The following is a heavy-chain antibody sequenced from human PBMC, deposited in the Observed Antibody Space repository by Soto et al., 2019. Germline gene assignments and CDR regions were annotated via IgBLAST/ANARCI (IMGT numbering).Heavy chain of an antibody. D-gene: IGHD5-12*01. Sequence: EVQLVESGGGLVQPGGSLRLSCAASGFTVSSYEMDWVRQAPGKGLEWVAYISISGGTIYYGDSVEGRFTISRDNADNSLYLQMNSLRAEDTAVDYCTKEKSVINSGYDAFDIWGRGTVVTVSS. CDR1: GFTVSSYE. CDR3: TKEKSVINSGYDAFDI. CDR2: ISISGGTI. J-gene: IGHJ3*02. V-gene: IGHV3-48*03.